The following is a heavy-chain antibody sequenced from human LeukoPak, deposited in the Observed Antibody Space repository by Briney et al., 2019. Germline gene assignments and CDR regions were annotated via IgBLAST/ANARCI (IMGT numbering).Heavy chain of an antibody. CDR2: INHSGST. CDR1: GGSVSGYY. CDR3: ARGNARGSGSYSYYYYCYMDV. Sequence: SETLSLTCAVYGGSVSGYYWSWIRQPPGKGLEWIGEINHSGSTNYNPSLKSRVTISVDTSKNQFSLKLSSVTAAETAVYYCARGNARGSGSYSYYYYCYMDVWGKGTTVTVSS. D-gene: IGHD1-26*01. J-gene: IGHJ6*03. V-gene: IGHV4-34*01.